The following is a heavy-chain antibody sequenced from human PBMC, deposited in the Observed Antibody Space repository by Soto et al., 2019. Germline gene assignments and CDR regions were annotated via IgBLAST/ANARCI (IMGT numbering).Heavy chain of an antibody. Sequence: NPSETLSLTCTVSGGSVSSGSYYWSWIRQPPGKGLEWIGYIYHSGSTYYNPSLKSRVTISVNTSKNQFSLKLSSVTAADTAVYYCARERPDGARLDPWGQGTLVTVSS. CDR2: IYHSGST. CDR1: GGSVSSGSYY. D-gene: IGHD6-6*01. J-gene: IGHJ5*02. V-gene: IGHV4-30-4*08. CDR3: ARERPDGARLDP.